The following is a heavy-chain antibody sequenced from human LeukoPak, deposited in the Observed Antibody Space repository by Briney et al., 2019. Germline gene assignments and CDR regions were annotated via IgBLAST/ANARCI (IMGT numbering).Heavy chain of an antibody. Sequence: SETLSLTCTVSGGSISSYYWSWIRQPPGKGLEWIGYIYYSGSTNYNPSLKSRVTISVDTSKNQFSLKLSSVTAADTAVYYCARAGGYCSRISCPYYFDYWGQGSLVAVSS. CDR1: GGSISSYY. D-gene: IGHD2-15*01. CDR2: IYYSGST. J-gene: IGHJ4*02. CDR3: ARAGGYCSRISCPYYFDY. V-gene: IGHV4-59*01.